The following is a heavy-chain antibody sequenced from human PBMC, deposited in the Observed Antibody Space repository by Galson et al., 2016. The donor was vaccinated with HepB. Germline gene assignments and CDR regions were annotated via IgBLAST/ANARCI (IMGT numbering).Heavy chain of an antibody. V-gene: IGHV3-64D*06. CDR3: VKESSIAAATTIRSNHGMDV. Sequence: SLRLSCAASGFTFSTYGMHWVRQAPGKGLESVSGLSSNGGSTYYADTVRGRFTISRDNSKNTLYLQMSSLRTEDTAVYYCVKESSIAAATTIRSNHGMDVWGQGTTVTVSS. CDR1: GFTFSTYG. J-gene: IGHJ6*02. D-gene: IGHD6-13*01. CDR2: LSSNGGST.